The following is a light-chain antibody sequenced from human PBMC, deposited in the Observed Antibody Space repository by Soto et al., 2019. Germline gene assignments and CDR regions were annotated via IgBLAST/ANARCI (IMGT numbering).Light chain of an antibody. Sequence: QSALTQPPSVSGSPGQSVTISCTGTSSDVGSYNRVSWYQQPLGTAPKLTIYEVSNRPSGVPDRFSGSKSGNTASLTISGLQAEDEADYYCSSYTSSSTLYVFGTGTKLTVL. CDR3: SSYTSSSTLYV. CDR2: EVS. CDR1: SSDVGSYNR. J-gene: IGLJ1*01. V-gene: IGLV2-18*02.